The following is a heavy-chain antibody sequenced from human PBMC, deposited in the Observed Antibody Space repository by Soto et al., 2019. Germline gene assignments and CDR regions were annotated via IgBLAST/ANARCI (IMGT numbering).Heavy chain of an antibody. J-gene: IGHJ4*02. CDR2: INHSGST. D-gene: IGHD3-16*02. V-gene: IGHV4-34*01. CDR3: ARETRTSLYVYVCGSYRQGFDY. Sequence: SETLSLTCAVYGGSFSGYYWSWIRQPPGKGLEWIGEINHSGSTNYNPSLKSRVTISVDTSKNQFSLKLSSVTAADTAVYYCARETRTSLYVYVCGSYRQGFDYWGQGTLVTVSS. CDR1: GGSFSGYY.